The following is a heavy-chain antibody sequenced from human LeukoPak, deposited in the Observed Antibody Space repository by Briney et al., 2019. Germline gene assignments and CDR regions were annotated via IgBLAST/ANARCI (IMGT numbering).Heavy chain of an antibody. CDR3: ARLGLPDY. V-gene: IGHV3-7*03. CDR1: GSTVSSNY. CDR2: IKQDGSQK. D-gene: IGHD2-21*01. Sequence: PGGSLRLSCAASGSTVSSNYMSWVRQAPGKGLDWVANIKQDGSQKYYVDSVKGRFTISRDNAKNSLYLQMNSLRVEDTAVYYCARLGLPDYWGQGTLVTVSS. J-gene: IGHJ4*02.